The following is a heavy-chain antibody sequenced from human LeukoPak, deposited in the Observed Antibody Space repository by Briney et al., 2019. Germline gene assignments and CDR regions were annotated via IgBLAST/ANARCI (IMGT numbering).Heavy chain of an antibody. J-gene: IGHJ4*02. CDR2: FDPENGEM. Sequence: ASVKVSCKVSGYTLTELSIHWVRQAPGKGLEWMGGFDPENGEMIFAQNFQGRVTMTEDISTDTAYMELSSLRLEDTAVYYCATDQGQFGDPSFDYWGQGTLVTVSS. D-gene: IGHD3-10*01. CDR1: GYTLTELS. CDR3: ATDQGQFGDPSFDY. V-gene: IGHV1-24*01.